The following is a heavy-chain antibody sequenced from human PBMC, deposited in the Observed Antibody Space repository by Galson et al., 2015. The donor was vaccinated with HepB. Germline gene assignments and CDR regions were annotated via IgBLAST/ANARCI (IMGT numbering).Heavy chain of an antibody. V-gene: IGHV3-33*01. CDR1: GFTFSSYG. J-gene: IGHJ4*02. CDR2: IWDDGSNK. CDR3: ARGLGHLEYYFDY. Sequence: SLRLSCAASGFTFSSYGMHWVRQAPGKGLEWVAVIWDDGSNKYYADSVKGRFTISRDNSKNTLYLQMNSLRAEDTAVYYCARGLGHLEYYFDYWGQGTLVTVSS. D-gene: IGHD3-16*01.